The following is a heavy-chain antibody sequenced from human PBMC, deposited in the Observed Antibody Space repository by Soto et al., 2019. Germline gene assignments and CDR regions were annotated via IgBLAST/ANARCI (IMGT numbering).Heavy chain of an antibody. CDR1: RFTFNNYA. CDR2: IYSASNT. CDR3: VARPDPYYYGSGSSPFEY. D-gene: IGHD3-10*01. V-gene: IGHV3-23*05. Sequence: PGGSLRLSCAASRFTFNNYAMSWVRQAPGKGLEWVSTIYSASNTYYTDSVKGRFTISRDNSKNTLYLQMNTLRAEDTAVYYCVARPDPYYYGSGSSPFEYWGQGTLVTVSS. J-gene: IGHJ4*02.